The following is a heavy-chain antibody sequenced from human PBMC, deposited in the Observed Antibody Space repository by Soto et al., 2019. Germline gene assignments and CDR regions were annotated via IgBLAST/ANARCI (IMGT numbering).Heavy chain of an antibody. J-gene: IGHJ5*02. Sequence: SETLSLTRSISCGYFLTWVRQTPGKGLEWIGNIHHSVTTNYNPSLESRVTLSLDTSKNQFSLNLASVTAADTAVYFCVRANWNRFDPWGQGLPVTVSS. CDR2: IHHSVTT. D-gene: IGHD1-1*01. CDR3: VRANWNRFDP. V-gene: IGHV4-59*12. CDR1: CGYF.